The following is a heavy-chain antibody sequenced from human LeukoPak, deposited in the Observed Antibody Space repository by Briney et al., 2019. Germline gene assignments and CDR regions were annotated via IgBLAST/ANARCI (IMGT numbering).Heavy chain of an antibody. J-gene: IGHJ6*02. CDR2: IYYIGST. CDR3: ARDRDGYNPLYGMDV. CDR1: GVSMNNFY. Sequence: PSETLSLTCTVSGVSMNNFYWSWIRQPPGKGLEWIGYIYYIGSTNYNPPLKSRVTISVDTSKNQFSLKLSSVTAADTAVYYCARDRDGYNPLYGMDVWGQGTTVTVSS. D-gene: IGHD5-24*01. V-gene: IGHV4-59*01.